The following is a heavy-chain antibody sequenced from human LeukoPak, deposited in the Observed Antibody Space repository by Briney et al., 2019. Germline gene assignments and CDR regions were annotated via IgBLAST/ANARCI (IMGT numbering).Heavy chain of an antibody. Sequence: SVKLSCKASGATFSSYAISWGRQAPGQGLEWMGRIIPIFGTANYAQKFQGRVTITTDESTSTAYMELSSLRSEDTAVYYCSRGDVRKDGYRFDYWGQGTLVTVSS. J-gene: IGHJ4*02. CDR2: IIPIFGTA. CDR1: GATFSSYA. V-gene: IGHV1-69*05. D-gene: IGHD5-24*01. CDR3: SRGDVRKDGYRFDY.